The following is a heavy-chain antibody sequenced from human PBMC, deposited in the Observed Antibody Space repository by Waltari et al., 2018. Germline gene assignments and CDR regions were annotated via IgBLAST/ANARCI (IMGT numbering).Heavy chain of an antibody. D-gene: IGHD2-2*01. Sequence: EVQLVESGGGLVQPGGSLRLACAASGFTFSSPWTHWVRQAPGKGLVWVSRINGDGGSTSYADSVKGRFTISRDNANNTLYLQMNSLRAEDTAVYYCTRTRYCSTTSCQVDWFDPWGQGTLVTVSS. CDR3: TRTRYCSTTSCQVDWFDP. V-gene: IGHV3-74*01. CDR2: INGDGGST. J-gene: IGHJ5*02. CDR1: GFTFSSPW.